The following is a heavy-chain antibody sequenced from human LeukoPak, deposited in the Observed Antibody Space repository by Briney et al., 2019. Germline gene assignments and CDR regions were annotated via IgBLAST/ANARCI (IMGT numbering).Heavy chain of an antibody. D-gene: IGHD3-22*01. V-gene: IGHV3-30-3*01. J-gene: IGHJ3*02. CDR3: ARTQMSYDSSGFGGAFEI. CDR1: QFTFCSFW. CDR2: ISYDGTNK. Sequence: GGSLRLSCTASQFTFCSFWMIGDRQAQGKGLEWATDISYDGTNKYYADYVKGRFTMSRDNSKNTMYLQMNSLRDEDTARYYCARTQMSYDSSGFGGAFEIWGQGTMVTVSS.